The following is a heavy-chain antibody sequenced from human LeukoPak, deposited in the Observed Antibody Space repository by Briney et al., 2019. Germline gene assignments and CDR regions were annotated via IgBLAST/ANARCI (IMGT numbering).Heavy chain of an antibody. CDR1: GYTFTSYG. D-gene: IGHD3-9*01. CDR2: ISAYNGNT. CDR3: ASTVYYDILTGRDNWFDL. V-gene: IGHV1-18*01. Sequence: ASVKVSCKASGYTFTSYGISWVRQAPGQGLEWMGWISAYNGNTNYAQKLQGRVTMTTDTSTSTAYMELRSLKSDDTAVYYCASTVYYDILTGRDNWFDLWGQGTLVTVSS. J-gene: IGHJ5*02.